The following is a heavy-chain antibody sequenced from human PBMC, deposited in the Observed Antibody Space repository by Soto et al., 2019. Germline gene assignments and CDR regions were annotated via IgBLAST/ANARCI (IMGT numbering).Heavy chain of an antibody. CDR2: ISYDGSNE. Sequence: GGSLRLSCAAYGSTLSSYAMHWVRQAPGKGLEWVAVISYDGSNEYYADSVKGRFTISRDNAQNSLYLQMNSLTSEDTAVYYCARDRSADRFVQYFQHWGPGTLVTVSS. CDR3: ARDRSADRFVQYFQH. D-gene: IGHD6-19*01. V-gene: IGHV3-30-3*01. CDR1: GSTLSSYA. J-gene: IGHJ1*01.